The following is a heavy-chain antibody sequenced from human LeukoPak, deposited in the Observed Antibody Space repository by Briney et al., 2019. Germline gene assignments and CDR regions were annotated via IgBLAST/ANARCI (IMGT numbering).Heavy chain of an antibody. CDR1: GGSFSGYY. V-gene: IGHV4-34*01. CDR3: ARGPKYYYDSSGYYRFDY. CDR2: VNHSGSP. Sequence: SETLSLTCAVYGGSFSGYYWTWIRQTPGKGLEWIGEVNHSGSPKYNPSLKSRVSISVDTSKNQFFLNLRSVTAADTAVSYCARGPKYYYDSSGYYRFDYWGQGTLVTVSS. J-gene: IGHJ4*02. D-gene: IGHD3-22*01.